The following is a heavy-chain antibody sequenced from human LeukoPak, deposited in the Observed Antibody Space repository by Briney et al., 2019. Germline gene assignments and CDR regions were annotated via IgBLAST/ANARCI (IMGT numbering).Heavy chain of an antibody. CDR2: IYYSGST. CDR3: ARGFFGRIDY. J-gene: IGHJ4*02. D-gene: IGHD3-3*01. Sequence: PSETLSLTCTVSGGSISSSSYYWGWIRQPPGKGLEWIGSIYYSGSTYYNPSLKSRVTISVDTSKNQFSLKLSSVTAADTAVYYCARGFFGRIDYWGQGALVTVSS. V-gene: IGHV4-39*07. CDR1: GGSISSSSYY.